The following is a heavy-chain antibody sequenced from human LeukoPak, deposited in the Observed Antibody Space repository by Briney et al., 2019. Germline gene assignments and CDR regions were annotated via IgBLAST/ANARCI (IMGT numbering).Heavy chain of an antibody. CDR1: GYTFNGYY. V-gene: IGHV1-2*02. D-gene: IGHD3-22*01. J-gene: IGHJ6*03. CDR2: VNPDSGGT. CDR3: ARVALGSGYYSDYMDV. Sequence: ASVKVSCKASGYTFNGYYMHWVRQAPGQGLEWMGWVNPDSGGTKYVQKFQGRVTMTRNTSISTAYMELSSLRSEDTAVYYCARVALGSGYYSDYMDVWGKGTTVTISS.